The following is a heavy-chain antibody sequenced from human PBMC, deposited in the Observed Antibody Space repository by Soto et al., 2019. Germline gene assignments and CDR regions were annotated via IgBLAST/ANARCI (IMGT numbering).Heavy chain of an antibody. CDR3: TKPGYCTNGACYSFDP. Sequence: QPWGSLRLSCAASGFTFRRDAMSWVRQAPGKGLEWVSTISGSGGTTYYADSVKGRFTISRDNSKNTLYLQMNSLRVEDTAEYYCTKPGYCTNGACYSFDPWGLGTRVTVSS. CDR1: GFTFRRDA. CDR2: ISGSGGTT. J-gene: IGHJ5*02. V-gene: IGHV3-23*01. D-gene: IGHD2-8*01.